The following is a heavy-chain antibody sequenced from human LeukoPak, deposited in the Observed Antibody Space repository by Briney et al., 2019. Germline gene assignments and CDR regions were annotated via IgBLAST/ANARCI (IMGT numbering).Heavy chain of an antibody. CDR3: ARGDIVVVPAWFDY. CDR1: GYTFTSYG. Sequence: ASVKVSCKASGYTFTSYGISWVRQAPGQGPEWMGWISAYNGNTSYVQKLQGRVTMTTDTSTSTAYMELRSLRSDDTAVYYCARGDIVVVPAWFDYWGQGTLVTVSS. CDR2: ISAYNGNT. J-gene: IGHJ4*02. V-gene: IGHV1-18*01. D-gene: IGHD2-2*01.